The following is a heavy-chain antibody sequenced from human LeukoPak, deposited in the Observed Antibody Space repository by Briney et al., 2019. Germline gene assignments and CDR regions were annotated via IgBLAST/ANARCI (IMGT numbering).Heavy chain of an antibody. D-gene: IGHD6-19*01. CDR1: GGSISSSSYY. J-gene: IGHJ4*02. CDR2: IYYSGST. V-gene: IGHV4-39*01. CDR3: ARCLVAVAGPIDY. Sequence: SETLSLTCTVSGGSISSSSYYWGWIRQPPGKGLEWIGSIYYSGSTCYNPSLKSRVTISVDTSKNQFSLKLSSVTAADTAVYYCARCLVAVAGPIDYWGQGTLVTVSS.